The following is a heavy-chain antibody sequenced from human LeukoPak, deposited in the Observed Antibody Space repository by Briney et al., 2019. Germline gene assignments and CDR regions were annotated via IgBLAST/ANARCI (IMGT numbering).Heavy chain of an antibody. Sequence: GSLRLSCAASGFTFSSYAMSWVRQAPGKGLEWVSAISGSSSYIYYADSVKGRFTISRDNAKNSLYLQMNSLRAEDTAVYYCARDRPGIAAAVGAFDIWGQGTMVTVSS. CDR1: GFTFSSYA. D-gene: IGHD6-13*01. J-gene: IGHJ3*02. V-gene: IGHV3-21*01. CDR3: ARDRPGIAAAVGAFDI. CDR2: ISGSSSYI.